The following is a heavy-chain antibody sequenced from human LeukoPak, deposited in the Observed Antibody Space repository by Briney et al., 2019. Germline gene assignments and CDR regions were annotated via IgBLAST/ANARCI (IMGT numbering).Heavy chain of an antibody. CDR1: GYSFTSYW. D-gene: IGHD3-22*01. CDR2: IYPGDSDT. J-gene: IGHJ3*02. Sequence: GESLKISCKGSGYSFTSYWIGWVRQMPGKGLEWMGIIYPGDSDTRYSPSFQGQVTISADKSISTAYLQWSSLKASDTAMYYCARRRGSSGYPDAFDIWGQGTMVTVSS. V-gene: IGHV5-51*01. CDR3: ARRRGSSGYPDAFDI.